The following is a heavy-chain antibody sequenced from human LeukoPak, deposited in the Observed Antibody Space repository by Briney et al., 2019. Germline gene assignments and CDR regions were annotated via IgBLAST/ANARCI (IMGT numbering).Heavy chain of an antibody. CDR2: IYYSGST. CDR1: GGSVSSGSYY. CDR3: ARDRGKGYFDL. J-gene: IGHJ2*01. V-gene: IGHV4-61*01. Sequence: PSETLSLTCTVSGGSVSSGSYYWSWIRQPPGKGLEWIGYIYYSGSTNYNPSLKSRVTISVDTSKNQFSLKLSSVTAADTAVYYCARDRGKGYFDLWGRGTLVTVSS.